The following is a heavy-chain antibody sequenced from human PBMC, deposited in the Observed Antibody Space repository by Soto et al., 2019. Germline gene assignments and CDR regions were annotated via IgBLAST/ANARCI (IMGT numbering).Heavy chain of an antibody. Sequence: EVQLVDSGGGLVQPGGSLKLSCSASGFTFNIAAIHWVRQASGKGLEWVGLIRNKANGYATAYAPSLKGRITVSRDYSKNMAFLEMNSLKTEDTAVYYCARKVVALELDVWGQGTLVTVSS. CDR1: GFTFNIAA. D-gene: IGHD2-21*01. CDR3: ARKVVALELDV. V-gene: IGHV3-73*01. CDR2: IRNKANGYAT. J-gene: IGHJ4*02.